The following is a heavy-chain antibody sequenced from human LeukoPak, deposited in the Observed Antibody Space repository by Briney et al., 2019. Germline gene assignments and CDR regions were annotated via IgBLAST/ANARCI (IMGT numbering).Heavy chain of an antibody. CDR1: DDSISSYY. Sequence: SETLSLTCTVSDDSISSYYWSWIRQPANKGLEWIGRIYTSGSTNYNPSLKSRVTMSVDTSKNQFSLKLSSVTAADTAVYYCASGGARGGLLNYYYYMDVWGKGTTVTVSS. J-gene: IGHJ6*03. CDR2: IYTSGST. V-gene: IGHV4-4*07. CDR3: ASGGARGGLLNYYYYMDV. D-gene: IGHD2/OR15-2a*01.